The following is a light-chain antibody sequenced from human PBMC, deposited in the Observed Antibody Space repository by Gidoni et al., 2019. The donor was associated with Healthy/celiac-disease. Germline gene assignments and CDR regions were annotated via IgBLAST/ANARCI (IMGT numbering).Light chain of an antibody. CDR3: QQYDNLPLT. CDR1: QDISNY. CDR2: DAS. Sequence: IQMTPSPTSLSASVGDRVTITGQASQDISNYLNWYQQKPGKAPKLLIYDASNMETGVPARFSGSGSGTDFTFTISSLQPEDIATYYCQQYDNLPLTFGGGTKVEIK. V-gene: IGKV1-33*01. J-gene: IGKJ4*01.